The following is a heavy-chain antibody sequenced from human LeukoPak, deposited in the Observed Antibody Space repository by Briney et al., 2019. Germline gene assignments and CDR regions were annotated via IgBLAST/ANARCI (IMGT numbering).Heavy chain of an antibody. J-gene: IGHJ6*04. CDR3: ARDWGLALLWFGESPGLDV. CDR2: INPSGGST. V-gene: IGHV1-46*01. D-gene: IGHD3-10*01. Sequence: ASVKVSCKASGYTFTSYYMHWVRQAPGQGLEWMGIINPSGGSTSYAQKFQGRVTMTRDTYTSTVYMELSSLRSEDTAVYYCARDWGLALLWFGESPGLDVWGKGTTVTVSS. CDR1: GYTFTSYY.